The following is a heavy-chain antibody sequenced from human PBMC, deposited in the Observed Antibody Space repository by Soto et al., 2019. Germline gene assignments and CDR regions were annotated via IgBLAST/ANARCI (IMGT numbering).Heavy chain of an antibody. CDR3: ARSRNGAVPDAINF. Sequence: QVHLVESGGGVVQPGGSLRLSCAASGFTFSRYAMHWVRQAPGEELEWVAVISRDGSSKYYGDSVKGRFTVSRDNSNNPLYLSMTSLRPDDTAVFYCARSRNGAVPDAINFWGQGTVVTVSS. J-gene: IGHJ4*02. CDR2: ISRDGSSK. D-gene: IGHD2-8*01. CDR1: GFTFSRYA. V-gene: IGHV3-30-3*01.